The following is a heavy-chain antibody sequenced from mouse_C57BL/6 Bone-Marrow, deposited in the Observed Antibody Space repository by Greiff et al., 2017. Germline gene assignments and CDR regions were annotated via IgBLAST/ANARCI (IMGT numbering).Heavy chain of an antibody. J-gene: IGHJ1*03. Sequence: EVKLMESGGGLVKPGGSLKLSCAASGFTFSSYTMSWVRQTPEKRLQWVAAISGGGGNTYYPDSVKGRCTISRDNDKNILYLQMSSLRSEDTAVYYCSRQVTTVLATKYFDVWGTGTTVTVSS. CDR2: ISGGGGNT. CDR3: SRQVTTVLATKYFDV. D-gene: IGHD1-1*01. CDR1: GFTFSSYT. V-gene: IGHV5-9*04.